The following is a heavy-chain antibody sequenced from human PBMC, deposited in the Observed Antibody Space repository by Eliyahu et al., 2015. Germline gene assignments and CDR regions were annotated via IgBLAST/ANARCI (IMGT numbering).Heavy chain of an antibody. Sequence: QVTLRESGPALVKPTQTLTLXCTFSGFXXTTSGMCVSWIRQPPGKALEWLALIDWDENKYYSTSLRTRLTISKDTSKNQVVLTMTNMDPLDTATYYCARIREAAVAGIIYYYYGMDVWGQGTTVTVSS. J-gene: IGHJ6*02. CDR1: GFXXTTSGMC. CDR3: ARIREAAVAGIIYYYYGMDV. D-gene: IGHD6-19*01. CDR2: IDWDENK. V-gene: IGHV2-70*13.